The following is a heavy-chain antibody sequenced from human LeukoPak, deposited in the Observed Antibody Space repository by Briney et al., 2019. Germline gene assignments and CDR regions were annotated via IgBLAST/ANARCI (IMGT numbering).Heavy chain of an antibody. V-gene: IGHV3-53*01. D-gene: IGHD3-10*01. CDR1: GVTVSTIY. Sequence: GSLRLSRAASGVTVSTIYMGWVRQAPGKGLDWVSVIYPDGRAYYAESVKGRFTISRDSSENTLFLQMNSLRAEDTAVYYCATLKGWYGEGCFDYWGQGTLVTVSS. J-gene: IGHJ4*02. CDR3: ATLKGWYGEGCFDY. CDR2: IYPDGRA.